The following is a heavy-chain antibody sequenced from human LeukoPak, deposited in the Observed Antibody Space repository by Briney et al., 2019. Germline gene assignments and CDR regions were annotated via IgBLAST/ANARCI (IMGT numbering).Heavy chain of an antibody. Sequence: ASVKVSCKASGYTFTGYYMHWVRQAPGQGLEWMGWINPNSGGTNYAQTFQGRVTMTRDTSISTAYMELSRLRSDDTAVYYCARESLNSGYDLPADYWGQGTLVTVSS. CDR2: INPNSGGT. CDR3: ARESLNSGYDLPADY. D-gene: IGHD5-12*01. CDR1: GYTFTGYY. J-gene: IGHJ4*02. V-gene: IGHV1-2*02.